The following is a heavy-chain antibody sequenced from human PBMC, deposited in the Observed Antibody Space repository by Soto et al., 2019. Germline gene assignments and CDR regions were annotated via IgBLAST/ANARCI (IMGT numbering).Heavy chain of an antibody. CDR2: ITAGSNTI. CDR1: GFTFSAYS. Sequence: PGGSLRLCCAASGFTFSAYSMNWARQAPGKGLEWVSYITAGSNTIFYADSVKGRFTISRDNAKNSLYLQMNSLRDDDTAVYYCARDSGLPGSFSPRGPGTLVPVSS. CDR3: ARDSGLPGSFSP. D-gene: IGHD6-25*01. J-gene: IGHJ5*02. V-gene: IGHV3-48*02.